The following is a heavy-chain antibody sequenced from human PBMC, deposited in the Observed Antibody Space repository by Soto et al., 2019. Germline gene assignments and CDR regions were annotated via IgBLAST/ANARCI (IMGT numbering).Heavy chain of an antibody. V-gene: IGHV3-23*01. CDR3: AKGPGNAKEV. D-gene: IGHD2-8*01. CDR1: GFNFGSYG. J-gene: IGHJ6*02. Sequence: EVQLLESGGGLVQPGGSLRLSCSASGFNFGSYGMSCVRQAPGKGLEWVSGLTASGLNTYYTDSVKGRFTISRDNSRNTVYLQMSGLRVEDTAVFHCAKGPGNAKEVWGQGTTVTVSS. CDR2: LTASGLNT.